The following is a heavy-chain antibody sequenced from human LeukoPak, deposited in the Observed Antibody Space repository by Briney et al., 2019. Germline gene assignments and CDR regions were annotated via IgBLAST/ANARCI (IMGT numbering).Heavy chain of an antibody. CDR1: GYTFTSYY. Sequence: ASVKVSCKASGYTFTSYYMPWVRQAPGQGLEWMGIINPSGGSTSYAQKFQGRVTMTRDTSTSTVYMELSSLRSEDTAVYYCARDFYNYDSSGYYALPGGYWGQGTLVTVSS. CDR3: ARDFYNYDSSGYYALPGGY. D-gene: IGHD3-22*01. J-gene: IGHJ4*02. CDR2: INPSGGST. V-gene: IGHV1-46*03.